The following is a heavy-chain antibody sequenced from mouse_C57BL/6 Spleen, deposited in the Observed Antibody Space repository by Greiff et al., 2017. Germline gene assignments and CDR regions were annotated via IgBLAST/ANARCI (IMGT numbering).Heavy chain of an antibody. V-gene: IGHV1-47*01. CDR1: GYTFTTYP. Sequence: QVQLQQSGAELVKPGASVKMSCKASGYTFTTYPIEWMKQNHGKSLEWIGNFHPYNDDTKYNEKFKGKATLTVEKSSSTVYLELSLLTSEDSAVYYCAMRGGYYSDWYFDVWGTGTTVTVSS. J-gene: IGHJ1*03. CDR2: FHPYNDDT. D-gene: IGHD2-3*01. CDR3: AMRGGYYSDWYFDV.